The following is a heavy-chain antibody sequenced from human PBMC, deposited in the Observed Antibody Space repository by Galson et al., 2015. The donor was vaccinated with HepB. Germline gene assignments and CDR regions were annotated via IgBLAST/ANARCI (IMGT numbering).Heavy chain of an antibody. V-gene: IGHV1-69*04. J-gene: IGHJ6*02. CDR3: ARGRPTVTIHYYYYGMDV. Sequence: SVKVSCKASGGTFSSYAISWVRQAPGQGLEWMGRIIPILGIANYAQKFQGRVTMTTDTSTSTAYMELRSLRSDDTAVYYCARGRPTVTIHYYYYGMDVWGQGTTVTVSS. CDR1: GGTFSSYA. D-gene: IGHD4-17*01. CDR2: IIPILGIA.